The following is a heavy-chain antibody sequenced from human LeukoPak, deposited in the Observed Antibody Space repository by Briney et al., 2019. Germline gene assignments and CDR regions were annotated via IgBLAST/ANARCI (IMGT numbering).Heavy chain of an antibody. Sequence: GGSLRLSCAASGFTFDQSAMHWLRQAQGKGLEWVSGISWDSNSIIYADSVKGRFTISRDNAKNSLYLQMNSLRADDTALYYCAKAVAAPGAFDIWGQGTVVTVSS. V-gene: IGHV3-9*01. CDR1: GFTFDQSA. CDR3: AKAVAAPGAFDI. J-gene: IGHJ3*02. CDR2: ISWDSNSI. D-gene: IGHD6-19*01.